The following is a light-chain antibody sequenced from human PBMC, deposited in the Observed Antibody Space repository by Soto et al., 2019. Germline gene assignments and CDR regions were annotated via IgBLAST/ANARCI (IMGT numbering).Light chain of an antibody. CDR3: AAWDDSLNGVV. CDR2: SNN. Sequence: QSVLPQPPSASGTPGQRVTISCSGSSSNIGSNTVNWYQQLPGTAPKLLIYSNNQRPLGVPDRFSGSKSGTSASLAISGLQSEDEADYYCAAWDDSLNGVVFGGGTKLTVL. J-gene: IGLJ3*02. CDR1: SSNIGSNT. V-gene: IGLV1-44*01.